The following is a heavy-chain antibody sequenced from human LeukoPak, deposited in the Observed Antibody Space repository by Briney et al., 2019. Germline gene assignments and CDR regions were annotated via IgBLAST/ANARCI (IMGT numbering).Heavy chain of an antibody. CDR3: AREIAAADTRYFDY. J-gene: IGHJ4*02. V-gene: IGHV5-51*01. Sequence: GESLKISCKGSGYRFTSYWIGWVRQMPGKGLEWMGIFYPGDSDTRYSPSFQGQVTMSAGKSITTAYLQWSSLKASDTAMYYCAREIAAADTRYFDYWGQGTQVTVSS. D-gene: IGHD6-13*01. CDR1: GYRFTSYW. CDR2: FYPGDSDT.